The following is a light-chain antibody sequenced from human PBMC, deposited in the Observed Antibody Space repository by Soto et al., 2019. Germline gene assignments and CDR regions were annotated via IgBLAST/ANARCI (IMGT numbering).Light chain of an antibody. V-gene: IGLV2-8*01. CDR3: QCFDNTNFKWV. CDR2: EVS. CDR1: SSDVGGYNY. J-gene: IGLJ3*02. Sequence: QSALTQPPSASGSPGQSVTISCTGTSSDVGGYNYVSWYQQHPGKAPKLMIYEVSKRPSGVPDRFSGSKSGNTASLTVSGLQAEDEADYYCQCFDNTNFKWVFGGGTKLTVL.